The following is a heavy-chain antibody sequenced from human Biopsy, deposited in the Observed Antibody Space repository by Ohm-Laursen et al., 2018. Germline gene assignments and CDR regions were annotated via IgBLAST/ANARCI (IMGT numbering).Heavy chain of an antibody. CDR2: VIPISNTA. V-gene: IGHV1-69*06. Sequence: GSSVKVSCKASGGSFSDYAPSWVRQAPGRGLVWMGRVIPISNTANYAQNFQDRLTITADRSTNTAYMELNSLRSEDTAVYFCATLTEDYGAAPDSWGQGTLVGVSS. CDR3: ATLTEDYGAAPDS. D-gene: IGHD4-17*01. J-gene: IGHJ4*02. CDR1: GGSFSDYA.